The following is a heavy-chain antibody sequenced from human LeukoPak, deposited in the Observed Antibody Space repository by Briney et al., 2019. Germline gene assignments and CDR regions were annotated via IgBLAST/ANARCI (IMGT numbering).Heavy chain of an antibody. Sequence: SETLSLTCAVSGASLSTSSWTWIRQPPGKGLECIGFIYYSGTAHYHPSLKSRVTISLDTSKNQFSLRLSSVTAADTAVYYCARHFSNGWSDKWGQGTLVTVS. V-gene: IGHV4-59*08. D-gene: IGHD6-19*01. J-gene: IGHJ4*02. CDR2: IYYSGTA. CDR1: GASLSTSS. CDR3: ARHFSNGWSDK.